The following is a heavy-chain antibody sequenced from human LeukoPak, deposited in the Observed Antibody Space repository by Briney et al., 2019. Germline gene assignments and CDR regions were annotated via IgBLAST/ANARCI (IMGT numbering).Heavy chain of an antibody. D-gene: IGHD2-21*01. CDR1: GFTFSSHA. V-gene: IGHV3-23*01. CDR3: AKDQVVPTHLFDY. CDR2: ISDSGGST. J-gene: IGHJ4*02. Sequence: AGGSLRLSCAASGFTFSSHAMNWVRQAPGKGLEWVSGISDSGGSTYYADSVKGRFTISRDNSKKTLYLQMNSLRAEDTAVYYCAKDQVVPTHLFDYWGQGSLVTVSS.